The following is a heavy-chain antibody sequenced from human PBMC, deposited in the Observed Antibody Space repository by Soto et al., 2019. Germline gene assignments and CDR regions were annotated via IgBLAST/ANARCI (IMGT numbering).Heavy chain of an antibody. J-gene: IGHJ4*02. Sequence: QITLKESGPTLVKPTQTLTLTCTFSGFSLSTSRVGVGWIRQPPGKALEWLAAIYSDDAKTYRPSLKSRLTITKDTSKNQVALTMTKMDPGDTATYYCAHTYGGRALYWGQGTLVTVSS. CDR1: GFSLSTSRVG. D-gene: IGHD1-26*01. CDR3: AHTYGGRALY. V-gene: IGHV2-5*02. CDR2: IYSDDAK.